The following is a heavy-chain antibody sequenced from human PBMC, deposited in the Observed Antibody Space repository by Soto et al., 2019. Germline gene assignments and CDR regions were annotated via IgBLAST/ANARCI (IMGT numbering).Heavy chain of an antibody. Sequence: PGGSLRLSCEASGFTFSSYVIHWVRQAPGKGLEWVEVIWYDGSNKYYADSVKGRFTISRDNSKNTLYLQMNSLRAEDTAVYYCARDSGSYPYYFDYWGQGTLVTVSS. CDR2: IWYDGSNK. CDR1: GFTFSSYV. J-gene: IGHJ4*02. CDR3: ARDSGSYPYYFDY. V-gene: IGHV3-33*01. D-gene: IGHD1-26*01.